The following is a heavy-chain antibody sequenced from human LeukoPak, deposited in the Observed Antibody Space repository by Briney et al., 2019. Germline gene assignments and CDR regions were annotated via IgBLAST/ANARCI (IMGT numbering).Heavy chain of an antibody. Sequence: SETLSLTCAVYGGSFSGYYWSWIRQPLGKGLEWNGEINHSGSTNYNPSLKRRATLSVDKSKNQFSLKLSSVTAADTAVYYCARGRIVVVPAAMGAFDIWGQGTMVTVSS. J-gene: IGHJ3*02. CDR3: ARGRIVVVPAAMGAFDI. D-gene: IGHD2-2*01. CDR1: GGSFSGYY. V-gene: IGHV4-34*01. CDR2: INHSGST.